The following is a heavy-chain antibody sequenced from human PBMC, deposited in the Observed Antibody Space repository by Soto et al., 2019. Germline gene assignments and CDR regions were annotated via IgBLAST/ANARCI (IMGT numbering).Heavy chain of an antibody. CDR3: ARGTHVLRFLEWLNFDY. Sequence: QVQLVQSGAEVKKPGASVKVSCKASGYTFTGYYMHWVRQAPGQGLEWMGWINPNSGGTNYAQKFQGWVTMTRDTSISTAYMELSRLRSDDTAVYYCARGTHVLRFLEWLNFDYWGQGTLVTVSS. V-gene: IGHV1-2*04. CDR1: GYTFTGYY. D-gene: IGHD3-3*01. CDR2: INPNSGGT. J-gene: IGHJ4*02.